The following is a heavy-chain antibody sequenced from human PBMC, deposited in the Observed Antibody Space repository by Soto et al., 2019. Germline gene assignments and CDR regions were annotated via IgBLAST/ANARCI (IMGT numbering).Heavy chain of an antibody. J-gene: IGHJ6*02. CDR2: IIPIFGTA. Sequence: SVKVSCKASGGTFSSYAISWVRQAPGQGLEWMGGIIPIFGTANYAQKFQGRVTITADESTSTAYMELSSLRSEDTAVYYCARERGINMVRQRYYYYGMDVWGQGTTVTVSS. CDR1: GGTFSSYA. V-gene: IGHV1-69*13. D-gene: IGHD3-10*01. CDR3: ARERGINMVRQRYYYYGMDV.